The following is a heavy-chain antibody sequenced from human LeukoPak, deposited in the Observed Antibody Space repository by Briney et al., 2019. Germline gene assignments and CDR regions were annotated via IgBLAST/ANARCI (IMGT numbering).Heavy chain of an antibody. CDR1: GYTFTGYY. J-gene: IGHJ4*02. D-gene: IGHD4-11*01. CDR3: ARAQATVTTGSGGY. Sequence: ASVKVSCKASGYTFTGYYMHWVRQAPGQGLERMGRINPNSGGTNYAQKFQGRVTMTRDTSISTAYMELSSLRSDDTAVYYCARAQATVTTGSGGYWGQGTLVTVSS. V-gene: IGHV1-2*06. CDR2: INPNSGGT.